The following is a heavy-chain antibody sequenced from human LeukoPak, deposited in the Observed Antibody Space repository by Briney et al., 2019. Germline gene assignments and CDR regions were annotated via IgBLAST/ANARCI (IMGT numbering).Heavy chain of an antibody. V-gene: IGHV3-9*01. CDR1: GFTFDDYA. Sequence: GGSLRLSCAASGFTFDDYAMHWVRQAPGKGLEWVSGISWNSGSIGYADSVKGRFTISRDNAKNSLYLQMNSLRAEDTALYYCARVRGGNWGRGTLVTVSS. J-gene: IGHJ1*01. CDR3: ARVRGGN. D-gene: IGHD2/OR15-2a*01. CDR2: ISWNSGSI.